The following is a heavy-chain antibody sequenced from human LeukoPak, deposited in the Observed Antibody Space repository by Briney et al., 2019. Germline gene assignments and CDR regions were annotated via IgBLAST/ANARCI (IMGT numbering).Heavy chain of an antibody. Sequence: ASVKVSCKASGYAITGYYMDWVRQAPGQGLEWMGRVNPNSGATNYAQKFQGRVTMTRDTSISTAYMEFNGLRSDDTAVYYCARGIYSTDLYFYMDVWGKGTTVTVYS. J-gene: IGHJ6*03. D-gene: IGHD2/OR15-2a*01. CDR3: ARGIYSTDLYFYMDV. CDR1: GYAITGYY. V-gene: IGHV1-2*06. CDR2: VNPNSGAT.